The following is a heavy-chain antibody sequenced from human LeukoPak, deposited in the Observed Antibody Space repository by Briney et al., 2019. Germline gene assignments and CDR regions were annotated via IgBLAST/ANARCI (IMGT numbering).Heavy chain of an antibody. Sequence: SETLSLTCTVSGGSISSYYWSWIRQPAGKGLEWIGRIYTSGSTNYNPSLKSRVTMSVDTSKNQFSLKLSSVTAADTAVYYCARRSYSSSWYGGYNWFDPWGQGTLVTVSS. D-gene: IGHD6-13*01. CDR2: IYTSGST. J-gene: IGHJ5*02. CDR1: GGSISSYY. V-gene: IGHV4-4*07. CDR3: ARRSYSSSWYGGYNWFDP.